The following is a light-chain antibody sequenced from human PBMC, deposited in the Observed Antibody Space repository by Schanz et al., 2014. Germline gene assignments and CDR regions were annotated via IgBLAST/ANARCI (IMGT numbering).Light chain of an antibody. CDR2: DVS. CDR1: SSDVGGYNY. J-gene: IGLJ2*01. V-gene: IGLV2-14*01. CDR3: SSYTSSSPVL. Sequence: QSALTQPASVSGSPGQSITISCTGTSSDVGGYNYVSWYQQHPGKAPKLMIYDVSYRPSGVSNRFSGSKSGNTASLTISGLQAEDEAEYFCSSYTSSSPVLFGGGTKLTVL.